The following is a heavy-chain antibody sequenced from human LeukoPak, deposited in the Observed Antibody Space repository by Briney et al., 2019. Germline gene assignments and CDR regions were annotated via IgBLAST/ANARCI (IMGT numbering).Heavy chain of an antibody. CDR3: ARARGRWHLLPLDF. CDR2: ISHDGTTK. D-gene: IGHD1-26*01. V-gene: IGHV3-30*04. J-gene: IGHJ4*02. CDR1: GFSFSNFA. Sequence: GGSLRLSCAASGFSFSNFAIHWVHQAPGKGLEWLAVISHDGTTKYYADSVKGRFTISRDNSNNSLSLQMNSLSAEDTAVYYCARARGRWHLLPLDFWGQGTLVTVSS.